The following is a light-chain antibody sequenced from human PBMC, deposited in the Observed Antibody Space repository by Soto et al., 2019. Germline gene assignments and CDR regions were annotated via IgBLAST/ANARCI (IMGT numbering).Light chain of an antibody. V-gene: IGKV1-17*01. Sequence: DIQMTQSPSSLSASVGDRVTITCRASQAIGKALAWYQHKPGKAPQRLIYAASQNGVPSRFSGSGSGIEFTLTISSLKPEDSATYYCLQRDSYPLAFGGGTKVEIK. CDR1: QAIGKA. CDR2: AAS. CDR3: LQRDSYPLA. J-gene: IGKJ4*01.